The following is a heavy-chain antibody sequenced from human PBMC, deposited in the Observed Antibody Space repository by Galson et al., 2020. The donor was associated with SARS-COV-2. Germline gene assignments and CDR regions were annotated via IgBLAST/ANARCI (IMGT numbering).Heavy chain of an antibody. CDR3: VRTQARCGGECYGHWYFDL. V-gene: IGHV2-5*02. CDR1: GFSLTTIGVG. CDR2: IYWDDDD. J-gene: IGHJ2*01. Sequence: SGPTLVKPTQTLTLTCTFSGFSLTTIGVGVGWIRQPPGKALEWLALIYWDDDDRYSPSLRNRLTIIKDTSNNQVVLTMTNMDPVDTATYFCVRTQARCGGECYGHWYFDLWGRGTLVTISS. D-gene: IGHD2-21*01.